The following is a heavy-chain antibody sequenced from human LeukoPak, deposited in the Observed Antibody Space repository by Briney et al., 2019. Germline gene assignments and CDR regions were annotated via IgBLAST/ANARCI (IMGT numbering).Heavy chain of an antibody. CDR3: ARENDRYGRIDY. V-gene: IGHV4-59*01. Sequence: SETLSLTCTVSGGSISSYYWSWVRQPPGKGLEWIGYVSYSGSTDYNPSLKSRVIISIDTPKNQFSLRLSSVTAADTAVYYCARENDRYGRIDYWGQGTQVTVSS. CDR1: GGSISSYY. D-gene: IGHD5-18*01. J-gene: IGHJ4*02. CDR2: VSYSGST.